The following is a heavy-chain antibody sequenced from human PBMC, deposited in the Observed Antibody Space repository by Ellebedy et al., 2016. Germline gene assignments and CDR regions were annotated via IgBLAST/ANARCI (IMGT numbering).Heavy chain of an antibody. CDR1: GFTINPYS. D-gene: IGHD6-19*01. V-gene: IGHV3-7*01. J-gene: IGHJ4*02. Sequence: GGSLRLSCAASGFTINPYSMTWVRQAPGKGLEWVATIKRDGDDEYYVDSVKGRFTVSRDNAKNSVYLQMNSLRADDTAVYYCARDRSGWYRDCWGQGTLVTVSS. CDR3: ARDRSGWYRDC. CDR2: IKRDGDDE.